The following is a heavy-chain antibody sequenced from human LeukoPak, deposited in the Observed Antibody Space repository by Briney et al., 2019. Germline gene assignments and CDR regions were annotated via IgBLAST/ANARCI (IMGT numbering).Heavy chain of an antibody. CDR3: ARDRDYGDLYFDY. CDR1: GFTFRSYS. D-gene: IGHD4-17*01. V-gene: IGHV3-21*01. CDR2: ISSSSSYI. Sequence: GSLRLFCAASGFTFRSYSLNWVRPGPREGLEWGSSISSSSSYIYYADSVKGRFTISRDNAKNSLYLQMNSLRAEDTAVYYCARDRDYGDLYFDYWGQGTLVTVSS. J-gene: IGHJ4*02.